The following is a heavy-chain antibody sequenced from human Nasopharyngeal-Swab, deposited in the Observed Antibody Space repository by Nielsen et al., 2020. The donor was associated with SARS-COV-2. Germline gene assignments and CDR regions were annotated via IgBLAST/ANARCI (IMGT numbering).Heavy chain of an antibody. J-gene: IGHJ4*02. CDR2: IYYSGST. Sequence: SETLSLTCTVSGGSISSGGYYWSWIRQHPGKGLEWIGYIYYSGSTYYNPSLKSRVTISVDTSKNQFSLKLSSVTAADTAVYYCARDRPEDTPFDYWGQGTLVTVSS. CDR1: GGSISSGGYY. D-gene: IGHD2-15*01. CDR3: ARDRPEDTPFDY. V-gene: IGHV4-31*03.